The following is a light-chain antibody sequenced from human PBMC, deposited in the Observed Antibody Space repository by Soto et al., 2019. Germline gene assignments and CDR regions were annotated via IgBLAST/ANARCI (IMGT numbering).Light chain of an antibody. V-gene: IGLV2-14*01. Sequence: QSALTQPASVSGSPGQSITISCTGTSSDVGGYNYVSWYQQHPGKAPKLMIYEVSNRPSGVSNRFSGSKSGNTASLTISGRQAEYEANYYCSSYTSSTGVFGTGTKLTVL. CDR2: EVS. CDR3: SSYTSSTGV. CDR1: SSDVGGYNY. J-gene: IGLJ1*01.